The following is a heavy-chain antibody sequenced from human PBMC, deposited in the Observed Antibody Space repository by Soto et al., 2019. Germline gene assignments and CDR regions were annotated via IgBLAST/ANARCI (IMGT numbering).Heavy chain of an antibody. CDR1: GGSISSYY. CDR3: ARAPIAARPRGYYFDY. CDR2: IYYSGST. V-gene: IGHV4-59*01. Sequence: QVQLQESGPGLVKPSETLSLTCTVSGGSISSYYWSWIRQPPGKGLEWIGYIYYSGSTNYNPSLKSRVTISVDTSKIQFSLKLSSVTAADTAVYYCARAPIAARPRGYYFDYWGQGTLVTVSS. J-gene: IGHJ4*02. D-gene: IGHD6-6*01.